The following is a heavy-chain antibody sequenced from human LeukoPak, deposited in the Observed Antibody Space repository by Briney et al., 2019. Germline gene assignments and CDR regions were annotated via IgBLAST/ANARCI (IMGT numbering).Heavy chain of an antibody. J-gene: IGHJ1*01. D-gene: IGHD3-22*01. Sequence: SETLSLTCTVSGGSISSYYWSWIRQPPGQGLEWIGNLYYSGSTNNNPSLKSRVTISVDTSKNQFSLKLSSVTAADTAVYYCARLGYYDGSGYYYKVFQHWGQGTLVTVSS. CDR3: ARLGYYDGSGYYYKVFQH. CDR1: GGSISSYY. CDR2: LYYSGST. V-gene: IGHV4-59*01.